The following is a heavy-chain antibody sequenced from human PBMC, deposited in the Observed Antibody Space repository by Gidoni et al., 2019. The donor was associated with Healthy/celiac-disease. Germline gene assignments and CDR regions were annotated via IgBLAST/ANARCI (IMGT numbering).Heavy chain of an antibody. V-gene: IGHV3-7*01. J-gene: IGHJ3*01. Sequence: EAQLVESGGALVQPGGSLRLSCAASGFTFSDYWMNWVRQAPGKGLEWVATLKPDGSDKYYVDSMKGRFTISRDNAKNSLYVQMNGLRAEDTAIYYCARGGVSSFDLWGQGTMVTVSS. CDR1: GFTFSDYW. CDR3: ARGGVSSFDL. CDR2: LKPDGSDK.